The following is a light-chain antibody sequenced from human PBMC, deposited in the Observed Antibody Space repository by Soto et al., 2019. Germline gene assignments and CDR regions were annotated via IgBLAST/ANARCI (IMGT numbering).Light chain of an antibody. Sequence: QSVLTQPPSVSGAPGQRVTISCTGSSSNIGAGYDVHWYQQLPGTAPKLLIYGNSNRPSGVPDRCSGSKSGTSASLAITGLQAEDEADYYCQSYGSSLSRVFGGGTKLPVL. V-gene: IGLV1-40*01. J-gene: IGLJ2*01. CDR2: GNS. CDR1: SSNIGAGYD. CDR3: QSYGSSLSRV.